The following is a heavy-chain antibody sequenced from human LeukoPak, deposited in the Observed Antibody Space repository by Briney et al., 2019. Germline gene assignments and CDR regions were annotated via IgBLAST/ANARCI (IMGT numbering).Heavy chain of an antibody. V-gene: IGHV1-2*02. CDR2: INPKSGGT. CDR3: ARARLLRMRLGNYYMDV. J-gene: IGHJ6*03. D-gene: IGHD6-25*01. CDR1: GHPFSGFY. Sequence: VASVKVSCKASGHPFSGFYIHWLRQAPGQGLEWMGWINPKSGGTSYAQKFQGRVTITRNTSISTAYMELSSLRSEDTAVYYCARARLLRMRLGNYYMDVWGKGTTVTVSS.